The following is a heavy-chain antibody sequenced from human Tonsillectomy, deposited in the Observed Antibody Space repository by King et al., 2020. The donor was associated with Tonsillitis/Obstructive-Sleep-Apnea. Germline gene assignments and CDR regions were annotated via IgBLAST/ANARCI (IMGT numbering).Heavy chain of an antibody. CDR2: IDPSDSYT. CDR1: GYSFTSYW. Sequence: EVQLVESGAEVKKPGESLRISCKGSGYSFTSYWISWVRQMPGKGLEWMGTIDPSDSYTKYSPSFQGHVIISADKSISTAYLQWSSLKASDTAMYYCARLVRDYGDYLDYWGQGTLVTVSS. V-gene: IGHV5-10-1*03. D-gene: IGHD4-17*01. CDR3: ARLVRDYGDYLDY. J-gene: IGHJ4*02.